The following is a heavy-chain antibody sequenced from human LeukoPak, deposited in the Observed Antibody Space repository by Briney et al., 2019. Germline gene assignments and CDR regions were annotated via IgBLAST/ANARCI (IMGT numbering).Heavy chain of an antibody. CDR2: IYASGGNT. CDR3: AKPISGGLAVSAGWFDP. V-gene: IGHV3-23*01. D-gene: IGHD6-19*01. J-gene: IGHJ5*02. CDR1: GFAFNFYA. Sequence: PGGSLRLSCAASGFAFNFYALTWVRQAPGKGLQWVSTIYASGGNTYYADSVRGRFTISRDNSKDTLYLQLNSLTAEATAIYYCAKPISGGLAVSAGWFDPWGQGTLVTVSS.